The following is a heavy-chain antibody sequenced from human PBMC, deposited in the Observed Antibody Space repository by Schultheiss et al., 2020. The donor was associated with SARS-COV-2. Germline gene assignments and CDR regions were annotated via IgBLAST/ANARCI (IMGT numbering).Heavy chain of an antibody. CDR3: ARAEYSSSWYALGY. D-gene: IGHD6-13*01. V-gene: IGHV3-33*08. Sequence: GESLKISCAASGFTFSSYAMHWVRQAPGKGLEWVAVIWYDGSNKYYADSVKGRFTISRDNSKNTLYLQMNSLRAEDTAVYYCARAEYSSSWYALGYWGQGTLVTVSS. CDR1: GFTFSSYA. CDR2: IWYDGSNK. J-gene: IGHJ4*02.